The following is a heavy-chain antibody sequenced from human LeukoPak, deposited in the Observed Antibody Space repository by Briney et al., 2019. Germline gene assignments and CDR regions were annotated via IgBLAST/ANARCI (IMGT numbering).Heavy chain of an antibody. CDR1: GDSVSSNSAA. Sequence: SQTLSLTCAISGDSVSSNSAAWNWIRQSPSRGLEWLGRTYYRSKWYNDYAVSVKSRITINPDTSKNQFSLQLNSVTPEDTAVYYCARTKWLQLTRGPNWFDPWGQGTLVTVSS. V-gene: IGHV6-1*01. CDR3: ARTKWLQLTRGPNWFDP. J-gene: IGHJ5*02. CDR2: TYYRSKWYN. D-gene: IGHD5-24*01.